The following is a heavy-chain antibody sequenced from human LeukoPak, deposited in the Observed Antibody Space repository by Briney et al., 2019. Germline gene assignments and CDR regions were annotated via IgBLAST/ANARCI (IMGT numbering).Heavy chain of an antibody. D-gene: IGHD3-10*01. CDR1: GYTFTGYY. V-gene: IGHV1-2*02. CDR2: INPNSGGT. J-gene: IGHJ4*02. CDR3: ARVLYYGSGKAFDY. Sequence: ASVKVSCKASGYTFTGYYMHWVRQAPGQGLEWMGWINPNSGGTNYAQKFQGRVTMTRDTSISTAYMELSRLRSDDTAVYYCARVLYYGSGKAFDYWGQGTLVTVSS.